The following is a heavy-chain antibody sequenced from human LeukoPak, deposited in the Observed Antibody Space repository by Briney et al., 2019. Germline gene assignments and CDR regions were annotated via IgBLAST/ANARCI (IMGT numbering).Heavy chain of an antibody. CDR1: EITFSGFW. J-gene: IGHJ4*02. CDR2: INQDGSVK. D-gene: IGHD3-16*02. Sequence: GGSLRLSCAASEITFSGFWMSWVRQAPGKGLEWVANINQDGSVKKYVDSVKGRFTISRDNAKNSLYLQMNSLRAEDTAVYYCARDPVQGAYRYTAGDYWGQGTLVTVSS. CDR3: ARDPVQGAYRYTAGDY. V-gene: IGHV3-7*01.